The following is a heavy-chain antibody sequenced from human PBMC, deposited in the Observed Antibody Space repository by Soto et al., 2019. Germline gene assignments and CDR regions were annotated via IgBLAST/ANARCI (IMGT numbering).Heavy chain of an antibody. CDR3: AREDRSSSSFDY. CDR1: GFTFSSYD. CDR2: IGTAGDT. Sequence: GGSLRLSCAASGFTFSSYDMHWVRQATGKGLEWVSAIGTAGDTYYPGSVKGRFTISRENAKNSLYLQMNSLRAGDTAVYYCAREDRSSSSFDYWGQGTLVTVSS. J-gene: IGHJ4*02. D-gene: IGHD6-6*01. V-gene: IGHV3-13*01.